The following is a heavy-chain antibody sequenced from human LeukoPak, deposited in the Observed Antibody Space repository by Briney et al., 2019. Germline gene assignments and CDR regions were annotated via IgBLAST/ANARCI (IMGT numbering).Heavy chain of an antibody. CDR1: GGSSRSYY. CDR3: ARGSGWPPDAFDI. V-gene: IGHV4-59*01. D-gene: IGHD6-19*01. J-gene: IGHJ3*02. CDR2: IYYTGST. Sequence: SETLSLTCTVSGGSSRSYYWSWIRQPPGKGLEWIGYIYYTGSTKYNPSLQSRVTLSVDTSNNQFSLDLNSVTAADTAMYYCARGSGWPPDAFDIWGQGTMVTVSS.